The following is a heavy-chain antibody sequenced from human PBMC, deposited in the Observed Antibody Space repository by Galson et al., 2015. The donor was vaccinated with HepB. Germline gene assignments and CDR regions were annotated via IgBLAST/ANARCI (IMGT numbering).Heavy chain of an antibody. CDR2: INPSGGST. D-gene: IGHD3-10*01. J-gene: IGHJ3*02. Sequence: SVTVSCKASGYTFTSYYMHWVRQAPGQGLEWMGIINPSGGSTSYAQKFQGRVTMTRDTSTSTVYMELSSLRSEDTAVYYCARSITMVRGVIFLDDAFEIWGQGTMVTVSS. CDR1: GYTFTSYY. V-gene: IGHV1-46*01. CDR3: ARSITMVRGVIFLDDAFEI.